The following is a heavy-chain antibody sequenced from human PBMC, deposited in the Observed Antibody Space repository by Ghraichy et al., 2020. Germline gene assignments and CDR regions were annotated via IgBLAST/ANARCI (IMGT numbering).Heavy chain of an antibody. J-gene: IGHJ3*02. CDR2: IYSGGST. CDR1: GFTVSSNY. Sequence: GGSLRLSCAASGFTVSSNYMSWVRQAPGKGLEWVSVIYSGGSTYYADSVKGRFTISRDNSKNTLYLQMNSLRAEDTAVYYCAREGVRGVSNDAFDIWGQGTMVTVSS. V-gene: IGHV3-66*01. CDR3: AREGVRGVSNDAFDI. D-gene: IGHD3-10*01.